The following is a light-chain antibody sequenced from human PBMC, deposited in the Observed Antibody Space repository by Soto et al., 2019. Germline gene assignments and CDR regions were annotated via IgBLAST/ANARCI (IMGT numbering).Light chain of an antibody. CDR2: GAS. Sequence: EVVLTQSPGTLSLSPGERATLSCRASQSVSSNYLAWYQQKSGQAPRLLIYGASNRAAGIPDRFSGSGSGTDFTLTISGLEPEDFAVYYCQQYGSSPYTFGQGTKLEIK. CDR3: QQYGSSPYT. J-gene: IGKJ2*01. CDR1: QSVSSNY. V-gene: IGKV3-20*01.